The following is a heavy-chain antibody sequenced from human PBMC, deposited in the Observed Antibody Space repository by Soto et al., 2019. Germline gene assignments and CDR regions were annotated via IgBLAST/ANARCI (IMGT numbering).Heavy chain of an antibody. CDR2: MNPNSGNT. CDR3: ARELLDEINWFDP. Sequence: HVQLVQSGAEVKKPGGSVKVSCKASGYTFTSYDSNWVRQATGQGLEWMGWMNPNSGNTGYAQKFQGRVTMTRNTSISTAYMELSSLRSEDTAVYYCARELLDEINWFDPWGQGTLVTVSS. D-gene: IGHD1-1*01. J-gene: IGHJ5*02. CDR1: GYTFTSYD. V-gene: IGHV1-8*01.